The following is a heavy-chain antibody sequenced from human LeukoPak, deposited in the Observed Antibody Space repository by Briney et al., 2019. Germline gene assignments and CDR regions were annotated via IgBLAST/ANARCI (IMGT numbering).Heavy chain of an antibody. V-gene: IGHV5-51*01. CDR2: IYPGKSDI. D-gene: IGHD2-2*01. Sequence: GESLQISCQTSWFIFTDNWIAWVRQVPGKGLEWLGFIYPGKSDIRYSPSFQGLVTISADTSISTAYLQWNSLEASDTALYYCARQGPRYHSAYSHWGQGTLITVSS. CDR1: WFIFTDNW. CDR3: ARQGPRYHSAYSH. J-gene: IGHJ4*02.